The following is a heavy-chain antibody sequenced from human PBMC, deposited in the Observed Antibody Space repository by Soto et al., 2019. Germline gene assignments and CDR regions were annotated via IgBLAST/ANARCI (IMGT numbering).Heavy chain of an antibody. J-gene: IGHJ5*02. CDR2: INSDGSST. CDR3: ARARVDWWSGYPEIDNWFDP. D-gene: IGHD3-3*01. V-gene: IGHV3-74*01. Sequence: GGSLRLSCAASGFTFSSYWMHWVRQAPGKGLVWVSRINSDGSSTSYADSVKGRFTISRDNAKNTLYLQMNSLRAEDTAVYYCARARVDWWSGYPEIDNWFDPWGQGTLVTVSS. CDR1: GFTFSSYW.